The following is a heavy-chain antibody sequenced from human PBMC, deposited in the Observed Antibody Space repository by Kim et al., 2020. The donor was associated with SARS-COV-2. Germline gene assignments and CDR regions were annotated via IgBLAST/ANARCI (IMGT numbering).Heavy chain of an antibody. Sequence: GGSLRLSCAVSGIPFSNAWFNWVRQAPGKGLEWVGRIKSISDGGTADLAAPVKGRFAISRDDSKNTLYLLMNSLRTDDLAVYDCTTVSIRCGQGTQVTVS. CDR1: GIPFSNAW. CDR3: TTVSIR. V-gene: IGHV3-15*07. CDR2: IKSISDGGTA. D-gene: IGHD2-21*01. J-gene: IGHJ4*01.